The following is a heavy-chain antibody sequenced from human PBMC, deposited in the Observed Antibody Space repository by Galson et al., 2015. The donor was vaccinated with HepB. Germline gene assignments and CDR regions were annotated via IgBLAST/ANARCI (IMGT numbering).Heavy chain of an antibody. J-gene: IGHJ2*01. Sequence: ETLSLTCTVSGGSISSYYWSWIRQPPGKGLEYIGYIYYSGSTNYNPSLKSRVTISVDTSKKQFSLKLSSVTAADTAMYYCARRSGDWYFDLWGRGTLVTVSS. V-gene: IGHV4-59*08. D-gene: IGHD3-10*01. CDR3: ARRSGDWYFDL. CDR2: IYYSGST. CDR1: GGSISSYY.